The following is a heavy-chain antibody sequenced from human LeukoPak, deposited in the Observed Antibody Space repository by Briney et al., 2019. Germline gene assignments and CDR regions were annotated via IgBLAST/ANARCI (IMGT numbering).Heavy chain of an antibody. D-gene: IGHD3-10*01. CDR1: GYTFSSFG. J-gene: IGHJ5*02. CDR2: ISVYNDNT. Sequence: ASVKVSCKASGYTFSSFGISWVRQAPGQGLEWMGWISVYNDNTHFAQKFEGRVTMTADTSTSTAYMELRNPRADDTAVYYCARDRAGPLTALIRGHIKEIPWGQGTLVTVSS. CDR3: ARDRAGPLTALIRGHIKEIP. V-gene: IGHV1-18*04.